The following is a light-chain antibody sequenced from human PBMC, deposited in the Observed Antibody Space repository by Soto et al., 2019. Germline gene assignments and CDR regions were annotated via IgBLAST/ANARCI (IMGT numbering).Light chain of an antibody. V-gene: IGLV2-14*01. CDR2: EVS. CDR1: SSDVGAYNY. Sequence: QSALTQPASVSGSPGQSITISCTGTSSDVGAYNYVSWYQQHPGKAPKLMISEVSNRPSGVSNRFSGSKSGNTASLTISGLQAEDEADYFCSSYTSSSTLYVFXTGTKVTVL. CDR3: SSYTSSSTLYV. J-gene: IGLJ1*01.